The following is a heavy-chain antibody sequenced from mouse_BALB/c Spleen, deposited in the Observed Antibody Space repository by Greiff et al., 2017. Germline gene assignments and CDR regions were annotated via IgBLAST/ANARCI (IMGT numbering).Heavy chain of an antibody. V-gene: IGHV5-6-5*01. CDR2: ISSGGST. CDR3: ARGRGLPWYFDV. CDR1: GFTFSSYA. D-gene: IGHD2-2*01. Sequence: EVHLVESGGGLVKPGGSLKLSCAASGFTFSSYAMSWVRQTPEKRLEWVASISSGGSTYYPDSVKGRFTISRDNARNILYLQMSSLRSEDTAMYYCARGRGLPWYFDVWGAGTTVTVSS. J-gene: IGHJ1*01.